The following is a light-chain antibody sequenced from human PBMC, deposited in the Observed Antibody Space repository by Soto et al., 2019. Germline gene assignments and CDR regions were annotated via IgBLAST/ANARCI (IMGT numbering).Light chain of an antibody. CDR3: QQCLTTPLT. V-gene: IGKV1-39*01. J-gene: IGKJ4*01. Sequence: DIQMTQSPSSLSASVGDRVTITCRASQSISSYLNWYQQKPGKAPKLLIYAASSLQSGVPSRFGGSGSGTDFTLTISSLQREDLATYCCQQCLTTPLTFGGGTKVEIK. CDR1: QSISSY. CDR2: AAS.